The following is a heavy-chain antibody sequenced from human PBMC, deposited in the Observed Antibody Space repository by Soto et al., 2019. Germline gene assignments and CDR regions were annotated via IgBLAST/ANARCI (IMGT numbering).Heavy chain of an antibody. CDR2: INSDGSST. CDR3: AREITGTPYYYYYYGMDV. D-gene: IGHD1-20*01. CDR1: GFTFSSYW. Sequence: EVQLVESGGGLVQPGGSLRLSCAASGFTFSSYWMHWVRQAPGKGLVWVSRINSDGSSTSYADSVKGRFTISRDNAKNTLYLQMNSLRAEDTAVYYSAREITGTPYYYYYYGMDVWGQGTTVTVSS. J-gene: IGHJ6*02. V-gene: IGHV3-74*01.